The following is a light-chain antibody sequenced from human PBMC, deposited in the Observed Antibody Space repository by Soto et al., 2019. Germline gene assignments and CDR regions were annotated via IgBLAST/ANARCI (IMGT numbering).Light chain of an antibody. CDR1: SSDIGAYNR. CDR3: SSFTSSNTYV. Sequence: SVLTQPPSVSGSPGQSVAISCTGTSSDIGAYNRVSWYQQLPGTAPKLMIYDVNNRPSGVPDRFSGSKSGNTASLTISGLQADDEADYYCSSFTSSNTYVFGTGTKVTVL. J-gene: IGLJ1*01. CDR2: DVN. V-gene: IGLV2-18*02.